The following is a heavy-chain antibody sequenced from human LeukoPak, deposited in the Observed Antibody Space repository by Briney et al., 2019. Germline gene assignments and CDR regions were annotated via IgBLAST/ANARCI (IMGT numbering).Heavy chain of an antibody. Sequence: SETLSLTRTVSGDSISSYYWSWIRQPPGKGLEWIGYIYYSGSTNYNPSLKSRVTISVDTSKKQFSLKLTSVTAADTAVYYCARHSSYGHFDYWGQGTLVTVSS. CDR3: ARHSSYGHFDY. D-gene: IGHD3-10*01. CDR1: GDSISSYY. CDR2: IYYSGST. J-gene: IGHJ4*02. V-gene: IGHV4-59*08.